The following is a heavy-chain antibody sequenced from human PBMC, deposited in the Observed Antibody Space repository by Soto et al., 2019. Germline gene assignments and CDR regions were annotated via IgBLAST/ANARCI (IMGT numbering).Heavy chain of an antibody. CDR3: ATGPRGYAHNRPYYYYGMDV. V-gene: IGHV1-24*01. D-gene: IGHD2-2*01. CDR2: FDPEDGET. CDR1: GYTLTELS. Sequence: ASVKVSCKVSGYTLTELSMHWVRQAPGKGLEWMGGFDPEDGETIYAQKFQGRVTMTEDTSTDTAYMELSSLRSEDTAVYYCATGPRGYAHNRPYYYYGMDVWGQGTTVTVSS. J-gene: IGHJ6*02.